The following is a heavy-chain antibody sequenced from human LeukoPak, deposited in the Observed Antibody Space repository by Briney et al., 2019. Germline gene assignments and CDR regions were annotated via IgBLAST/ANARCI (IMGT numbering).Heavy chain of an antibody. D-gene: IGHD2-15*01. Sequence: GGSLRLSCAASGFTFSNYWMTWVRQAPGKGLEWVANTKPDGSAEYYADSVRGRFTASRDNANNLLYLQMIRLRAEDTAVYYCARDGGLHTNFDYWGQGTLLTVSS. CDR3: ARDGGLHTNFDY. V-gene: IGHV3-7*01. CDR2: TKPDGSAE. CDR1: GFTFSNYW. J-gene: IGHJ4*02.